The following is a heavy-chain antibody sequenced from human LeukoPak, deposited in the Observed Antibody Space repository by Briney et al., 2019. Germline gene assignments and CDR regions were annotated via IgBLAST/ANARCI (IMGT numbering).Heavy chain of an antibody. J-gene: IGHJ4*02. Sequence: GGSLRLSCAASGFTFSSYDMHWVRQAPGKGLEWVAVIWCDGSNKYYADSVKGRFTISRDNSKNTLYLQMNSLRAEDTAVYYCARDKMSKYRNTFDYWGQGTLVTVSS. D-gene: IGHD2/OR15-2a*01. CDR2: IWCDGSNK. V-gene: IGHV3-33*01. CDR1: GFTFSSYD. CDR3: ARDKMSKYRNTFDY.